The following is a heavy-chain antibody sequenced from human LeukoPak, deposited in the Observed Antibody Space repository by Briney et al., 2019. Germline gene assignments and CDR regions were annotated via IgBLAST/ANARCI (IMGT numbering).Heavy chain of an antibody. V-gene: IGHV3-48*01. CDR1: GFTFSSYS. D-gene: IGHD3-22*01. CDR2: ISSSSSTI. J-gene: IGHJ4*02. CDR3: AKDLIYYDSSGSRGY. Sequence: GGSLRLSCAASGFTFSSYSMNWVRQAPGKGLEGVSYISSSSSTIYYADSVKGRFTISRDNSKNTLYLQMNSLRAEDTAVYYCAKDLIYYDSSGSRGYWGQGTLVTVSS.